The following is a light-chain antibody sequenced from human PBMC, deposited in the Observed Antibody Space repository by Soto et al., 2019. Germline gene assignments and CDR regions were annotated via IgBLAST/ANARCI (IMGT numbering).Light chain of an antibody. Sequence: QSALTQPASVSGSPGQSITISCTGTSSDVGSYNLVSWYQLHPGKAPKFMIYEVTKRPSGVSNRFSGSKSGNTASLTISGLQAEDEADYYCCSYADSSTWVFGGGTKVTVL. CDR2: EVT. CDR3: CSYADSSTWV. J-gene: IGLJ3*02. V-gene: IGLV2-23*02. CDR1: SSDVGSYNL.